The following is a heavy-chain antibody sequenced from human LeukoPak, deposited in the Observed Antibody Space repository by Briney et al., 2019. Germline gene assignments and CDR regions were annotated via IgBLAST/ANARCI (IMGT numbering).Heavy chain of an antibody. CDR3: ARGLEYSSSSGWFDP. Sequence: ASVKVSCKASGYTFTSYGISWVRQAPGQGLEWMGWINPNSGGTNYAQKFQGRVTMTRDTSISTAYMELSRLRSDDTAVYYCARGLEYSSSSGWFDPWGQGTLVTVSS. CDR2: INPNSGGT. V-gene: IGHV1-2*02. CDR1: GYTFTSYG. J-gene: IGHJ5*02. D-gene: IGHD6-6*01.